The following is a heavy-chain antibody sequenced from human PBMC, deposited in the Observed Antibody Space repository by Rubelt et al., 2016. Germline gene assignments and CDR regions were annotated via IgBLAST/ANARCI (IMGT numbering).Heavy chain of an antibody. V-gene: IGHV4-34*01. J-gene: IGHJ6*03. D-gene: IGHD4-11*01. CDR1: GGSFSGYY. Sequence: QVQLQQWGAGLLKPSETLSLTCAVYGGSFSGYYWSWIRQPPGKGLEWLGEINHSGSTNYNPSLKSRVTISVDTSQNQFPLTRSSVTAADTAVYYCAREDLSNGYYMGVWGQGTTVTVSS. CDR3: AREDLSNGYYMGV. CDR2: INHSGST.